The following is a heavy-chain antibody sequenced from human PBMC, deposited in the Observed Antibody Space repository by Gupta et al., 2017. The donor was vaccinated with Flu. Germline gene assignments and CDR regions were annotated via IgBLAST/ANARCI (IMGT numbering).Heavy chain of an antibody. CDR1: SYA. J-gene: IGHJ6*03. V-gene: IGHV3-30*18. D-gene: IGHD3-16*01. Sequence: SYAIHWVRQAPGKGLEWVGVISYDGSYTFYTESVKGRFTVSRDNPKNTLFLQMNNLRTEDTGIYYCAKSVAVASYYYYMDVWGNGTTVIVSS. CDR2: ISYDGSYT. CDR3: AKSVAVASYYYYMDV.